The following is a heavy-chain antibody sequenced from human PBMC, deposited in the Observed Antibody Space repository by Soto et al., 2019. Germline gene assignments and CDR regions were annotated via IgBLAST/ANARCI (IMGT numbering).Heavy chain of an antibody. J-gene: IGHJ6*04. CDR2: IDNAGTDS. D-gene: IGHD3-10*01. Sequence: EVQLVESGGGLVQPGGSLRLSCAASGFTLSGRSMHWVRQAPGKGLVWVSGIDNAGTDSTYSDSVKGRFTSSRDNAKNMLYLQMNSLRVKDTAMYYCARGCFGPDVWGKGTTVTVSS. CDR3: ARGCFGPDV. CDR1: GFTLSGRS. V-gene: IGHV3-74*01.